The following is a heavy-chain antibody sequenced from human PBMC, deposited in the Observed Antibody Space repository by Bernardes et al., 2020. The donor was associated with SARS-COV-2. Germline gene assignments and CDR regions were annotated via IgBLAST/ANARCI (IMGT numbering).Heavy chain of an antibody. V-gene: IGHV3-30-3*02. D-gene: IGHD1-1*01. Sequence: GGSLRLSCAASGFTFSTYAMYWVRQAPGKGLEWVAVISYDGSNKYYADSVKGRFTISRDNSKNTLYLQMNNLRSEDTAAYYCAKRGPGDYYYAMDVWGQGTAVTVSS. CDR1: GFTFSTYA. CDR3: AKRGPGDYYYAMDV. J-gene: IGHJ6*02. CDR2: ISYDGSNK.